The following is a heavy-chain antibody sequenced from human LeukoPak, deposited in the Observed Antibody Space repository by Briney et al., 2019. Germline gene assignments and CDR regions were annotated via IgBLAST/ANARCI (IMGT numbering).Heavy chain of an antibody. CDR2: ISPTGSSM. D-gene: IGHD3-10*01. V-gene: IGHV3-21*05. CDR1: GFTFSSYG. J-gene: IGHJ3*02. Sequence: GGSLRLSCAASGFTFSSYGMSWVRQAPGKGLEWVSYISPTGSSMKYADSVRGRFTISRDNARNSLYLQMNSLRAEDTAVYYCARGAPITMVRGVTKGAFDIWGQGTMVTVSS. CDR3: ARGAPITMVRGVTKGAFDI.